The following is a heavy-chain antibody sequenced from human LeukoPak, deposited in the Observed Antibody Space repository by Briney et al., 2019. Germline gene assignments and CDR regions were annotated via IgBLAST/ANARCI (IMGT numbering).Heavy chain of an antibody. CDR1: GFTFSSYA. CDR2: ISGSGGST. D-gene: IGHD5-18*01. CDR3: AKDYGYSYGLGFDY. Sequence: QPGGSLRLSCAASGFTFSSYAMSWVRQAPGKGLEWVTAISGSGGSTYYADSVKGRFTISRDNSKNTLYLQMNSLRAEDTAVYYCAKDYGYSYGLGFDYWGQGTLVTVSS. V-gene: IGHV3-23*01. J-gene: IGHJ4*02.